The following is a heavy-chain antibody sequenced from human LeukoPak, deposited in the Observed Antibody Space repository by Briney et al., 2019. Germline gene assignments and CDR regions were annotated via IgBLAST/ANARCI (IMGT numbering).Heavy chain of an antibody. CDR1: GFPLRSYA. Sequence: GGSLRLSCSASGFPLRSYAMGWVRQAPGKGLEWDSAITGTGDKTYYADSVKGRFTISRDNSRNTLYLHMSRLRAEDTALFYCAKMTDSTPYSSGTFDSWGQGTLVTVSS. CDR2: ITGTGDKT. CDR3: AKMTDSTPYSSGTFDS. J-gene: IGHJ4*02. V-gene: IGHV3-23*01. D-gene: IGHD3-10*01.